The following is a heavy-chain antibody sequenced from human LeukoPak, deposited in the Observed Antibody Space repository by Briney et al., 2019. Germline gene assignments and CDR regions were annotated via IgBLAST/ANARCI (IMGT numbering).Heavy chain of an antibody. Sequence: PGGSLRLSCAASGFTVSSNYMSWVRQAPGKGLEWVSVIYSGGTTYYADSVKGRFTISRDNSKNTLYLQMNSLRAEDTAVYYCAKCPTYYYDSSRTGFDYWGQGTLVTVSS. V-gene: IGHV3-53*01. CDR1: GFTVSSNY. CDR2: IYSGGTT. J-gene: IGHJ4*02. CDR3: AKCPTYYYDSSRTGFDY. D-gene: IGHD3-22*01.